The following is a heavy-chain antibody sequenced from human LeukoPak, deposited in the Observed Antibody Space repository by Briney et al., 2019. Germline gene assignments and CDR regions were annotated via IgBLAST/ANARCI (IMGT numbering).Heavy chain of an antibody. CDR1: GFTFSSYW. J-gene: IGHJ4*02. D-gene: IGHD2-2*01. Sequence: GGSLRLSCAASGFTFSSYWMSWVRQAPGKGLEWVANIKQDGSEKYYVDSVKGRFTISRDNAKNSLYLQMNSLRAEGTAVYYCAREGYCSSTSCSDFDYWGQGTLVTVSS. CDR2: IKQDGSEK. CDR3: AREGYCSSTSCSDFDY. V-gene: IGHV3-7*01.